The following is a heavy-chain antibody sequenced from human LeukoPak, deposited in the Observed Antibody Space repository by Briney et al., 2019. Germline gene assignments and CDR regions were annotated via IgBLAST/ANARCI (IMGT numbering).Heavy chain of an antibody. CDR2: IYYSGST. Sequence: PSETLSLTCTVSGGSISSYYWSWIRQPPGKGLEWIGYIYYSGSTNYNPSLKSRVTISVDTSKNQFSLKLSSVTAADTAVYYCARAFIAAAKYNWFDPWGQGTLVTVSS. CDR1: GGSISSYY. V-gene: IGHV4-59*01. J-gene: IGHJ5*02. D-gene: IGHD6-13*01. CDR3: ARAFIAAAKYNWFDP.